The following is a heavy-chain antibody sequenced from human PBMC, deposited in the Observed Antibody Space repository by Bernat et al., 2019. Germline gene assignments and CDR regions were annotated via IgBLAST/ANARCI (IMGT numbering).Heavy chain of an antibody. J-gene: IGHJ6*02. CDR1: GFTFSSYG. Sequence: QVQLVESGGGVVQPGRSLRLSCAASGFTFSSYGMHWVRQAPGKGLEWVAVISYDGSNKYYADSVKGRFTISRDNSKNTLYLQMNGLRAEDTAVYYCAKGRERPRYYYGMDVWGQGTTVTVSS. V-gene: IGHV3-30*18. CDR3: AKGRERPRYYYGMDV. D-gene: IGHD1-1*01. CDR2: ISYDGSNK.